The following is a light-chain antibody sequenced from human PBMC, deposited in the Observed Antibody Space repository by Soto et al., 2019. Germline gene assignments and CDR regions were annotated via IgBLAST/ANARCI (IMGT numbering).Light chain of an antibody. V-gene: IGKV3-11*01. J-gene: IGKJ4*01. CDR2: EAS. Sequence: EGGGREELSAVALSLGKRATLSCRASQSVSSYLAWYQQKPGQAPRLLIYEASNRATGIPARFSGSGSGTDFTLTTSSLEPEDFAVYYCQQRSNWPLIFGGGTNV. CDR3: QQRSNWPLI. CDR1: QSVSSY.